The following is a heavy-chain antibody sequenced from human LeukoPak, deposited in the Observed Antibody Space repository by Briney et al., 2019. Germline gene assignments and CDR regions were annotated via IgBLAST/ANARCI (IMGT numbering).Heavy chain of an antibody. Sequence: GGSLRLSCAASGFTFSSYALTWVRQAPGKGLEWVAGISGSGVNTDYADSVKGRFTISRDNSKNTVYLQMNSLRADETAVYYCAKGDGSTLDSWGQGTLVTVSS. CDR3: AKGDGSTLDS. CDR2: ISGSGVNT. D-gene: IGHD3-10*01. J-gene: IGHJ4*02. CDR1: GFTFSSYA. V-gene: IGHV3-23*01.